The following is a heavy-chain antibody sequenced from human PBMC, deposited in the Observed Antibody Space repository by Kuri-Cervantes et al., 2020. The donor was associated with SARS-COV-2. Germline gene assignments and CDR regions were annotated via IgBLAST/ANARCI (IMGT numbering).Heavy chain of an antibody. CDR1: GYTLTELS. V-gene: IGHV1-24*01. J-gene: IGHJ4*02. CDR3: ARTTRSGWYRIDY. Sequence: ASVKVSCMVSGYTLTELSMHWVRQAPGKGLEWMGGFDPEDGETIYAQKLQGRVTMTTDTSTSTAYMELRSLRSDDTDVYYCARTTRSGWYRIDYWGQGTLVTVSS. D-gene: IGHD6-19*01. CDR2: FDPEDGET.